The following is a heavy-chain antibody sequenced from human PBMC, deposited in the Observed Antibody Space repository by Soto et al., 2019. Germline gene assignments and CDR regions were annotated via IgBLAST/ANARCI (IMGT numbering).Heavy chain of an antibody. CDR1: GFSFNTYW. CDR3: ARHRDYDLDY. V-gene: IGHV3-7*03. J-gene: IGHJ4*02. CDR2: IKQDGSEE. D-gene: IGHD5-12*01. Sequence: GSLRLSCAASGFSFNTYWMTWVRQAPGRGLEWVANIKQDGSEEYSVDSVKGRFTVSRDNAKNSVYLQMNSLSAEDTAVYYCARHRDYDLDYWGQGTLVTVYS.